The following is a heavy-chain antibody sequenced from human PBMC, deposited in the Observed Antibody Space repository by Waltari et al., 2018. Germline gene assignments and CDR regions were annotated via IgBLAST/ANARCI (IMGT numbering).Heavy chain of an antibody. CDR3: ARAQYYDSGSYIAY. V-gene: IGHV4-30-4*01. J-gene: IGHJ4*02. CDR2: LYYSGST. CDR1: GGSISTGDYF. D-gene: IGHD3-10*01. Sequence: QVQLQESGPGLVKPSQTLSLTRTSSGGSISTGDYFWSWIRQPPGKGLEWIGYLYYSGSTYYNPSLRSRVTISVDTSKNQFSLKLSSVAAADTAVYYCARAQYYDSGSYIAYWGQGTLVAVSS.